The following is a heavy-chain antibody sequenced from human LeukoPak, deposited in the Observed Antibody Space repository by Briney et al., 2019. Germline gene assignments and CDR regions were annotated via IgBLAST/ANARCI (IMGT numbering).Heavy chain of an antibody. D-gene: IGHD3-3*01. CDR3: ARYYDFWSGTY. CDR2: IYHSGST. J-gene: IGHJ4*02. CDR1: GGSISSGGYY. Sequence: SETLSLTCTVSGGSISSGGYYWSWIRQPPGKGLEWIGYIYHSGSTYYNPSFKSRVTISVDRSKNQFSLKLSSVTAADTAVYYCARYYDFWSGTYWGQGTLVTVSS. V-gene: IGHV4-30-2*01.